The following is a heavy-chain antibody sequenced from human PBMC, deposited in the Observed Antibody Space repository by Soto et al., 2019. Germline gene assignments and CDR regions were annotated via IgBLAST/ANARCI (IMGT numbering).Heavy chain of an antibody. V-gene: IGHV1-3*01. D-gene: IGHD3-10*01. CDR1: GFTFVMYA. Sequence: GASVKVSCKASGFTFVMYAIHWVRQAPGQGLEWMAWINAGNGHTTYSQKFQGRVTITRDTSARTVYMELRSLRFEDTATYYCARAGWFAEGYFDFWGQGTPVTV. CDR2: INAGNGHT. J-gene: IGHJ4*02. CDR3: ARAGWFAEGYFDF.